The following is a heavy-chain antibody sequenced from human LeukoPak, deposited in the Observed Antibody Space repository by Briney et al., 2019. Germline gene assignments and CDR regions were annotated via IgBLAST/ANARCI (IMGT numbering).Heavy chain of an antibody. V-gene: IGHV3-21*01. CDR2: ISSSSSYR. Sequence: GGSLRLSCAASGFTFSSYSMNWVRQAPGKGLEGASSISSSSSYRYYADSVKGRFTISRDNAKNSLYLQMKSLRAEDTAVYYCARVYYYDSSGYLEYWGQGTLVTVSS. CDR3: ARVYYYDSSGYLEY. J-gene: IGHJ4*02. D-gene: IGHD3-22*01. CDR1: GFTFSSYS.